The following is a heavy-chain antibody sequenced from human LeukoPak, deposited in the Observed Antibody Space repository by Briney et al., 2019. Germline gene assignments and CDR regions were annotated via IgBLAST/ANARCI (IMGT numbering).Heavy chain of an antibody. CDR3: ARGLDYYGSGSYYWRLTESPYYFDY. D-gene: IGHD3-10*01. V-gene: IGHV1-18*01. CDR1: GYTFTSYG. J-gene: IGHJ4*02. Sequence: ASVKVSCKASGYTFTSYGISWVRQAPGQGPEWMGWISAYNGNTNYAQKLQGRVTMTTDTSTSTAYMELRSLRSDDTAVYYCARGLDYYGSGSYYWRLTESPYYFDYWGQGTLVTVSS. CDR2: ISAYNGNT.